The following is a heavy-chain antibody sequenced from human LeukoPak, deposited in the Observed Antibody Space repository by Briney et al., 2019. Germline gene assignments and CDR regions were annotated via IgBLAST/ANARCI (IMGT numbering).Heavy chain of an antibody. D-gene: IGHD4-17*01. Sequence: GGSLRLSCAASGFTFSSYAMSWVRQAPGKGLEWVSGISGSGGSTYYADSVKGRFTIFRDSSKNTLYLQMNGLRAEDTAVYYCAKDHGDYYFDYWGQGTLVTVSS. J-gene: IGHJ4*02. CDR2: ISGSGGST. V-gene: IGHV3-23*01. CDR3: AKDHGDYYFDY. CDR1: GFTFSSYA.